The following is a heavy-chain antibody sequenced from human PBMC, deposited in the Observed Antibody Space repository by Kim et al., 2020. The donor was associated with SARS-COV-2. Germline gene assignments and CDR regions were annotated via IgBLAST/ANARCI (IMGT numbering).Heavy chain of an antibody. J-gene: IGHJ6*02. Sequence: GGSLRLSCAASGFTFSSYGMHWVRQAPGKGLEWVAVIWYDGSNKYYADSVKGRFTISRDNSKNTLYLQMNSLRAEDTAVYYCARDLHTPKGSSYGYYGMDFWGQGTTVTVSS. V-gene: IGHV3-33*01. CDR2: IWYDGSNK. D-gene: IGHD5-18*01. CDR3: ARDLHTPKGSSYGYYGMDF. CDR1: GFTFSSYG.